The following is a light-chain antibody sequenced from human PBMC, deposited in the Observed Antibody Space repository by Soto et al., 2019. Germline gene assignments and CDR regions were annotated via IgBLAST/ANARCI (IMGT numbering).Light chain of an antibody. CDR3: SSYTSSSTLV. V-gene: IGLV2-14*01. Sequence: QSVLTQPASVSGSPGQSITISCTGTSSVVGGYNYVSWYQQHPGKAPKLMIYDVSNRPSGVSNRFSGSKSGNTASLTISGLQAVDEADYYCSSYTSSSTLVFGTGTKVNVL. J-gene: IGLJ1*01. CDR1: SSVVGGYNY. CDR2: DVS.